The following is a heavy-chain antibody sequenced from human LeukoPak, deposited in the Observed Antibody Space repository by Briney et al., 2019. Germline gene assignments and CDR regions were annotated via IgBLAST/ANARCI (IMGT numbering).Heavy chain of an antibody. D-gene: IGHD1-26*01. CDR1: GFTFSDYY. CDR3: ARVRYSGSYAGLDY. Sequence: GGSLRLSCAASGFTFSDYYMSWIRQAPGKGLGWVSYISSSGSTIYYADSVKGRFTISRDNAKNSLYLQMNSLRAEDTAVYYCARVRYSGSYAGLDYWGQGTLVTVSS. V-gene: IGHV3-11*01. CDR2: ISSSGSTI. J-gene: IGHJ4*02.